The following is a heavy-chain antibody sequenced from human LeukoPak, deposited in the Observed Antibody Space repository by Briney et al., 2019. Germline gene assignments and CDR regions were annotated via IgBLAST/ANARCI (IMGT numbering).Heavy chain of an antibody. D-gene: IGHD5-18*01. J-gene: IGHJ4*02. CDR2: LSVSGGST. CDR3: AKESQGYSYGYVRDY. Sequence: GGSLRLSCAASGFTFSSYAMSCVRQAPGKGLEWVSALSVSGGSTYYADSVKGRFTISRDNSKNTLYLQMNSLRAEDTAVYYCAKESQGYSYGYVRDYWGQGTLVSVSS. CDR1: GFTFSSYA. V-gene: IGHV3-23*01.